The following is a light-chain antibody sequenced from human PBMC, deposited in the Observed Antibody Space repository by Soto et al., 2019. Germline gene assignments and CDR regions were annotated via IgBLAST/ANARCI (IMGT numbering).Light chain of an antibody. J-gene: IGKJ1*01. V-gene: IGKV3-11*01. CDR3: QQRSNWPWT. Sequence: EIVLTQSPAPLSLSPGERATLSCRASQSVSSYLAWYQQKPGQAPRLLIYDASTRATGIPARFSGSGSGTDFTLTISSLEPEDFAVYYCQQRSNWPWTFGQGTKVEIK. CDR1: QSVSSY. CDR2: DAS.